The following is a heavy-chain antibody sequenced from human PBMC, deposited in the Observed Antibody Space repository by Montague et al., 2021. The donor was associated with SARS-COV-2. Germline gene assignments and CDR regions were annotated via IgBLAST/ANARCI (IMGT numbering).Heavy chain of an antibody. Sequence: SETLSLTCTVSGASINSNRHFWGWIRQAPGKGLGWIGSIFSSGSTYYNPSLKTRVSISVDTSGNRLSLKLTSVTATDTAMYFCARAESYDSSGFFNDPFDVWGQGTMVTVSS. CDR1: GASINSNRHF. J-gene: IGHJ3*01. V-gene: IGHV4-39*02. D-gene: IGHD3-22*01. CDR2: IFSSGST. CDR3: ARAESYDSSGFFNDPFDV.